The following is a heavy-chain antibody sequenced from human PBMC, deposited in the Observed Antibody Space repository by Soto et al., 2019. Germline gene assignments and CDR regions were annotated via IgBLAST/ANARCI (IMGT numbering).Heavy chain of an antibody. D-gene: IGHD3-22*01. V-gene: IGHV1-69*01. CDR2: IIPVFQTA. CDR3: ARGGSGYTWFNEF. Sequence: QEQLVQSGAEVKKPGSSVKVSCKASGGLFSSYPISWVRQVPGHVLEWMGGIIPVFQTAYYTQRFQGRVTITADESTNTAYRELSSLRSEDTAIYYCARGGSGYTWFNEFWGQGTLVTVSS. J-gene: IGHJ4*02. CDR1: GGLFSSYP.